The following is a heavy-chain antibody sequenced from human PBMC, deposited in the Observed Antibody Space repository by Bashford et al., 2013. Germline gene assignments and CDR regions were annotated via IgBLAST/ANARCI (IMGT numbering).Heavy chain of an antibody. CDR3: ARGPMAVAGKNWFDP. CDR2: INPNSGGT. D-gene: IGHD6-19*01. Sequence: WVRQAPGQGLEWMGWINPNSGGTNYAQKFQGRVTMTRDTSISTAYMELSRLRSDDTAVYYCARGPMAVAGKNWFDPVGP. J-gene: IGHJ5*02. V-gene: IGHV1-2*02.